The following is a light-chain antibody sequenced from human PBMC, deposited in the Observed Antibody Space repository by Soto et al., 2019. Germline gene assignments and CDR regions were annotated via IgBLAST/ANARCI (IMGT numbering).Light chain of an antibody. V-gene: IGKV3-11*01. CDR2: DAS. CDR1: QSVSRY. CDR3: QQRSDWPST. J-gene: IGKJ4*01. Sequence: EIVLTQSPATLSLSPGERATLSFRASQSVSRYLAWYQQKPGQAPRLLIYDASNRATGIPARFSASWSGTDFTLTISSLEPEDFAVYYCQQRSDWPSTCGGGTKVQIK.